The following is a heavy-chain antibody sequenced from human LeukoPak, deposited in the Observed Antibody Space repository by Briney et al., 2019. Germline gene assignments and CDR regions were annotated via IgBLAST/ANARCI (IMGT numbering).Heavy chain of an antibody. CDR2: IKQDGSEK. J-gene: IGHJ3*02. CDR3: AKDRRIAAASAAFDI. D-gene: IGHD6-13*01. CDR1: GFTFSSYW. Sequence: GGSLRLSCAASGFTFSSYWMSWVRQAPGKGLEWVANIKQDGSEKYYVDSVKGRFTISRDNSKNTLYLQMNSLRAEDTAVYYCAKDRRIAAASAAFDIWGQGTMVTVSS. V-gene: IGHV3-7*03.